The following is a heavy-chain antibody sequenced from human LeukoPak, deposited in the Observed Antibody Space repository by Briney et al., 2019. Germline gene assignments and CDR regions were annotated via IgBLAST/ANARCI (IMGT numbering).Heavy chain of an antibody. CDR2: IYYSGST. D-gene: IGHD4-17*01. CDR1: GGSISDSY. V-gene: IGHV4-59*08. CDR3: ARRIQENRMTTANNWFDP. Sequence: SETLSLTCTVSGGSISDSYWGWIRHPPGQGLEWIGYIYYSGSTKYNPSLMSRVTISIDTSKNQFSLKLSSVSAADSAVYYCARRIQENRMTTANNWFDPWGQGTLVTVSS. J-gene: IGHJ5*02.